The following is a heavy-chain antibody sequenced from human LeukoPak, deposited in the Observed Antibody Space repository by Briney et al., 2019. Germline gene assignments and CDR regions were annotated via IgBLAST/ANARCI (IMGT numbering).Heavy chain of an antibody. Sequence: PGGSLRLSCAASGFTFSSYSMNWVRQAPGKGLEWVSSISSSSIYIYYADSVKGRFTISRDNAKNSLYLQMNSLRAEDTAVYYCARGGLDYYGSGSYYRHFDYWGQGTLVTVSS. CDR3: ARGGLDYYGSGSYYRHFDY. D-gene: IGHD3-10*01. J-gene: IGHJ4*02. CDR2: ISSSSIYI. V-gene: IGHV3-21*01. CDR1: GFTFSSYS.